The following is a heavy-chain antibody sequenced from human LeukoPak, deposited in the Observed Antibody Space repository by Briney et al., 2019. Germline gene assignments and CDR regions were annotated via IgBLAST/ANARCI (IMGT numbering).Heavy chain of an antibody. CDR2: TYYRSTWYN. V-gene: IGHV6-1*01. D-gene: IGHD1-26*01. Sequence: SQTLSLTCAISGDSVSSNSVTWNWIRQSPSRGLEWLGRTYYRSTWYNDYAVSVRGRITVNPDTSKNQFSLHLNSVTPEDTAVYFCARDPIGGSTIFDSWGQGTLVTVSS. CDR3: ARDPIGGSTIFDS. CDR1: GDSVSSNSVT. J-gene: IGHJ4*02.